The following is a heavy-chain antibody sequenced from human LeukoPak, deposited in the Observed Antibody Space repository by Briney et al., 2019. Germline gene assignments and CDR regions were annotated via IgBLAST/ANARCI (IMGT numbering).Heavy chain of an antibody. CDR3: ATSRTFDY. CDR2: INSDGSST. Sequence: GGSLRLSCAASGFTFSIYWVHWVRQAPGKGLVWVSSINSDGSSTSYADSVKGRFTISRDNAKNTLYLQMNTLRAEDTAVYYCATSRTFDYWGQGTLVTVSS. CDR1: GFTFSIYW. J-gene: IGHJ4*02. V-gene: IGHV3-74*01.